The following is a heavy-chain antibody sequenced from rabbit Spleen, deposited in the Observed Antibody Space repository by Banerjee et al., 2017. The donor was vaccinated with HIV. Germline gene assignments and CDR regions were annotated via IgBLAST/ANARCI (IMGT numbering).Heavy chain of an antibody. Sequence: QLKETGGGLVQPGGSLTLSSKASGFAFSTNYMSWVRQAPGKGLEWIGSIDPVFGIANYASWVNGRFTISRDNAQNTVDLQINSLTAADTATYFCARDYNSGWDLWGPGTLVTVS. CDR3: ARDYNSGWDL. V-gene: IGHV1S7*01. J-gene: IGHJ4*01. CDR2: IDPVFGIA. D-gene: IGHD4-1*01. CDR1: GFAFSTNY.